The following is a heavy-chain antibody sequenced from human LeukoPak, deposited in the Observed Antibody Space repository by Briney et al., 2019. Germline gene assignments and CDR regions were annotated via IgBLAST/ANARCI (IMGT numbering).Heavy chain of an antibody. D-gene: IGHD3-10*01. Sequence: GGSLRLSCAASGFTLNDYYMSRIRQAPGKGLELIAYIIYSGTSYADSVKGRFTISRDNAESSLYLQMNSLRVEDTALYYCAGGYGSGSFSAWGQGTLVTVSS. CDR3: AGGYGSGSFSA. CDR1: GFTLNDYY. V-gene: IGHV3-11*01. CDR2: IIYSGTS. J-gene: IGHJ5*02.